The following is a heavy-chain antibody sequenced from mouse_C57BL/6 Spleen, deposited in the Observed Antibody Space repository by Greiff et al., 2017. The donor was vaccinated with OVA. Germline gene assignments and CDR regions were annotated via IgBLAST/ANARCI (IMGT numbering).Heavy chain of an antibody. J-gene: IGHJ4*01. CDR1: GFSLTSYG. Sequence: VNLVESGPGLVQPSQSLSITCTVSGFSLTSYGVHWVRQSPGKGLEWLGVIWRGGSTDYNAAFMSRLSITKDNSKSQVFFKMNSLQADDTAIYYCAKSPDSSGYGDAMDYWGQGTSVTVSS. V-gene: IGHV2-5*01. CDR3: AKSPDSSGYGDAMDY. D-gene: IGHD3-2*02. CDR2: IWRGGST.